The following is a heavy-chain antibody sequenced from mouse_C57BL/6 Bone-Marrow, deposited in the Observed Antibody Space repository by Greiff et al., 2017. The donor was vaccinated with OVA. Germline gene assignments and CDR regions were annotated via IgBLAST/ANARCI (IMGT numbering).Heavy chain of an antibody. CDR2: FYPGSGSS. CDR1: GYTFTEYT. CDR3: ARPGYYAIYFTIIYFDV. D-gene: IGHD2-1*01. V-gene: IGHV1-62-2*01. Sequence: QVQLKQSGAELVKPGASVKLSCKASGYTFTEYTIHWVKQRPGQGLEWIGWFYPGSGSSKYNEKFKDKATLTADKSSSTAYMELNRLTSEASAVFCCARPGYYAIYFTIIYFDVWGTGTTLTVSS. J-gene: IGHJ1*03.